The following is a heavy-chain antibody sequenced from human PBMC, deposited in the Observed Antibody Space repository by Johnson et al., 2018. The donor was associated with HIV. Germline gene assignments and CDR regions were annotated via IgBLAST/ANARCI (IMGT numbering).Heavy chain of an antibody. Sequence: QVPLVESGGGLVQPGGSLRLSCAAYGFSVSSSYMSWVRQAPGKGLEWVAVIRYDGSNNYYADSVTGRFPISRDNSKNTLYLQMNSLRAEDTAVYYCARDILEYSSSVPDAFDIWAKGQWSPSLQ. CDR1: GFSVSSSY. V-gene: IGHV3-30*02. CDR3: ARDILEYSSSVPDAFDI. J-gene: IGHJ3*02. CDR2: IRYDGSNN. D-gene: IGHD6-6*01.